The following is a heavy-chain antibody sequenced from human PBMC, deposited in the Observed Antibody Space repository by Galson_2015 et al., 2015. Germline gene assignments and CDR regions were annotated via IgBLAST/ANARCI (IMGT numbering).Heavy chain of an antibody. V-gene: IGHV3-53*01. Sequence: SLRLSRAVCGFIVSSNYMSWVRHAPGKGLEWVSVIHSGGSTYYADSVKGRFTISRDNSKNTLYLQMNSLRAEDTAVYYCASGARVDGAFDIWGQGTMVTVSS. CDR1: GFIVSSNY. CDR2: IHSGGST. D-gene: IGHD3-10*01. J-gene: IGHJ3*02. CDR3: ASGARVDGAFDI.